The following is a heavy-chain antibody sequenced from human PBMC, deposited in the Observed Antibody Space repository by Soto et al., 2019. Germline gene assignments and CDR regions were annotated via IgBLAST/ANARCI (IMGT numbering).Heavy chain of an antibody. CDR1: GGSIRSGGCY. D-gene: IGHD2-15*01. Sequence: PSETLSLTCTVSGGSIRSGGCYWSWIRQHPEKGLEWIGYIYYSGSTYYNPSLKSRVTISVDTSKNQFSLKLSSVTAADTAVYYCARIDSKYYYYGMDVWGQGTTVTVSS. J-gene: IGHJ6*02. V-gene: IGHV4-31*03. CDR2: IYYSGST. CDR3: ARIDSKYYYYGMDV.